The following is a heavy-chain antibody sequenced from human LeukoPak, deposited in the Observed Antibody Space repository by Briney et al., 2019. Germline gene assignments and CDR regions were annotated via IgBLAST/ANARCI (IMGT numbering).Heavy chain of an antibody. Sequence: GGSLRLSCAASGFTFSSYWMHWVRQAPGKGLVWVSRINSDGSSTDYAVSVKGRFTISRDNAKNSLYLQMNSLRAEDTALYYCARDRNWNYGAFDIWGQGTMVTVSS. CDR1: GFTFSSYW. D-gene: IGHD1-7*01. J-gene: IGHJ3*02. V-gene: IGHV3-74*01. CDR2: INSDGSST. CDR3: ARDRNWNYGAFDI.